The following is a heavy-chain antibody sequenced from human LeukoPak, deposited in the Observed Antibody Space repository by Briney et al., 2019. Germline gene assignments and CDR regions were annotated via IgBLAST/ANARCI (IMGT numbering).Heavy chain of an antibody. CDR2: ISYDGSNK. Sequence: GGSLRPPCAASGFTFISYGMHGVRQAPGKGLEWVAVISYDGSNKYYADSVKGRFTISRDNSKNTLYLQMNSLRAEDTAVYYCAKDLAAGTGYWGQGTLVTVSS. D-gene: IGHD6-13*01. CDR3: AKDLAAGTGY. CDR1: GFTFISYG. V-gene: IGHV3-30*18. J-gene: IGHJ4*02.